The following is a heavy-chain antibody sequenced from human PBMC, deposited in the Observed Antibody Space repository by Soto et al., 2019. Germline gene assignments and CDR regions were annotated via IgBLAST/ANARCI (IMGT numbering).Heavy chain of an antibody. V-gene: IGHV3-7*05. D-gene: IGHD6-13*01. CDR2: IREDGSEK. Sequence: TVGSLRLSCAASGFTFSTYWMTWVRQTPGKGLEWGANIREDGSEKYYVDSVKGRFTISRDNAKNSLYLQMSSLRAEDTAVYYCARRYGGSWSGFDSWGEGTLVTVSS. J-gene: IGHJ4*02. CDR3: ARRYGGSWSGFDS. CDR1: GFTFSTYW.